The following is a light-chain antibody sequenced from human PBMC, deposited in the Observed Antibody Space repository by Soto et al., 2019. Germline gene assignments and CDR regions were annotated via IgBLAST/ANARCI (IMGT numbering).Light chain of an antibody. CDR1: QSIASF. V-gene: IGKV1-39*01. Sequence: DIHMTQSPSSLSASVGDRVTITCRASQSIASFLNWYQQAPGKAPKLLIYGASRLQSGVPSRFSGSGSGTDFTLTIRSLQPEDFATYYCQQSYSTPPVTFGQGARLEIK. CDR3: QQSYSTPPVT. J-gene: IGKJ5*01. CDR2: GAS.